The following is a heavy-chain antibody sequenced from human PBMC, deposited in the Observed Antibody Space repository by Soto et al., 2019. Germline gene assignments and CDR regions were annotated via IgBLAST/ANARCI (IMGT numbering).Heavy chain of an antibody. CDR3: ARELPLRFLEWLKGMDV. D-gene: IGHD3-3*01. V-gene: IGHV3-30-3*01. Sequence: GGSLRLSCAASGFTFSSYAMHWVRQAPGKGLEWVAVISYDGSNKYYADSVKGRFTISRGNSKNTLYLQMNSLRAEDTAVYYCARELPLRFLEWLKGMDVWGQGTTVTVSS. J-gene: IGHJ6*02. CDR2: ISYDGSNK. CDR1: GFTFSSYA.